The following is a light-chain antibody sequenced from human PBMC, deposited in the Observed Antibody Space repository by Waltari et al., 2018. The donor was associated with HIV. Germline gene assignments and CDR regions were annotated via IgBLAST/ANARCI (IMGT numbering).Light chain of an antibody. CDR1: SGHSSYV. V-gene: IGLV4-69*01. CDR2: LKSDGSH. Sequence: QLVLTQSPSASASLGASVKLTCTLSSGHSSYVIAWHQQQPKKGPRYLMKLKSDGSHFKGDGIPDRFSGSSSGAERYLTISSLQSEDEADYYCQTWGTGIVVFGGGTKLTVL. CDR3: QTWGTGIVV. J-gene: IGLJ2*01.